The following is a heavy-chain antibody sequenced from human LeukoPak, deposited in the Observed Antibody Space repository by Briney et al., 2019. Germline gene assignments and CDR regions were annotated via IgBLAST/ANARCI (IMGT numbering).Heavy chain of an antibody. Sequence: GESLKISCKASGYSFTNYWIGWVRQMPGKGLEYMGIIYPGDSDATYSPSFQGQVTISADKSSSTAYLQWSSLKASDTAMYYCARRNGDYGLDYWGQGTLVTVSS. CDR2: IYPGDSDA. V-gene: IGHV5-51*01. CDR1: GYSFTNYW. J-gene: IGHJ4*02. D-gene: IGHD4-17*01. CDR3: ARRNGDYGLDY.